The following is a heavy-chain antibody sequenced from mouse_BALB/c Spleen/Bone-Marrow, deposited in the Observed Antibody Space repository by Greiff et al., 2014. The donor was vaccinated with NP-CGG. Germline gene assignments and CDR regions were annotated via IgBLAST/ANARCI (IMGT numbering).Heavy chain of an antibody. J-gene: IGHJ2*01. D-gene: IGHD3-3*01. V-gene: IGHV1-54*01. Sequence: LVESGAELVRPGTSVKVSCKAFGYAFTNYLIEWVKQRPGQGLEWIGMINPGSGGTNYNEKFKGKATLTADKSSSTAYMQPSSLTSDDSAVYFCARRDGSYFDYWGQGTTLTVSS. CDR3: ARRDGSYFDY. CDR1: GYAFTNYL. CDR2: INPGSGGT.